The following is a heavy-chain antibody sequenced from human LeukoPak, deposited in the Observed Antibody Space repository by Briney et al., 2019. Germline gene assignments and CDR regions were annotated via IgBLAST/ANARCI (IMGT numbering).Heavy chain of an antibody. J-gene: IGHJ4*02. CDR3: TRDLPDY. Sequence: GGSLRVSCAASGFTFSNYPMNWVRQAPGKGLEWISTISVSDTTHYTDSVRGRFTISRDNAKNSLYLQMNSLRAEDTALYYCTRDLPDYWGQGTLVTVSS. CDR2: ISVSDTT. CDR1: GFTFSNYP. V-gene: IGHV3-69-1*01.